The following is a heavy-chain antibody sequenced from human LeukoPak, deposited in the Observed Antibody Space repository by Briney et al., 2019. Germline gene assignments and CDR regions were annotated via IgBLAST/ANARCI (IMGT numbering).Heavy chain of an antibody. CDR1: GGSISSYY. Sequence: SETLSLTCTVSGGSISSYYWGWIRQPPGKGLEWIGYIYYSGSTNYNPSLKSRVTISVDTSKNQFSLKLSSVTAADTAVYYCARNGVGATRNWFNPWGQGTLVTVSS. J-gene: IGHJ5*02. CDR2: IYYSGST. V-gene: IGHV4-59*01. D-gene: IGHD1-26*01. CDR3: ARNGVGATRNWFNP.